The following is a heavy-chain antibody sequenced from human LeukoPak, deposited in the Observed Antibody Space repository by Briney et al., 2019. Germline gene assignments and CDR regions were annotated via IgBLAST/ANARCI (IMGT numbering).Heavy chain of an antibody. CDR1: GFTFNNYA. CDR3: VKDRAPRAAAYYFDC. D-gene: IGHD6-13*01. V-gene: IGHV3-30*18. Sequence: GGSLRLSCAASGFTFNNYAMHWVRQAPGKGLEWVAVIANDGKDKKSADSVKGRFTISRDNSKNTLYLQMNSLRDEDMAIYYCVKDRAPRAAAYYFDCWGQGTLVTVSS. J-gene: IGHJ4*02. CDR2: IANDGKDK.